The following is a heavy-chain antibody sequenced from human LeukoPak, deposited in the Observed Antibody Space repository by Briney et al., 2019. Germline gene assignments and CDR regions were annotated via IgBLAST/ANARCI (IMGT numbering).Heavy chain of an antibody. Sequence: GGSLRLSCAASGFTFSSFWMSWVRQAPGKGLEWVANIKQDGSEEYYVDSVKGRFTISRDNAKNALYLQMNSLRAEDTAVYYCARDSTSYGYEEWFWGQGTLVTVSS. V-gene: IGHV3-7*01. D-gene: IGHD3-16*01. CDR3: ARDSTSYGYEEWF. CDR1: GFTFSSFW. CDR2: IKQDGSEE. J-gene: IGHJ4*02.